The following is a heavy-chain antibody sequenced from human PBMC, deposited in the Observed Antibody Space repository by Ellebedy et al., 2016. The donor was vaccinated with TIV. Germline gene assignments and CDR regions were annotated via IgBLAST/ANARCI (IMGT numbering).Heavy chain of an antibody. CDR3: VRHVNWAFDF. CDR1: GYSFATFW. D-gene: IGHD1-1*01. J-gene: IGHJ4*02. Sequence: GESLKISCETFGYSFATFWIGWVRQIPAKGLEWVAMIHPGDSSTLYSPSVQGQVTISADKSINTAYLQWSSLKASDTAMYFCVRHVNWAFDFWGQGTLATVSS. CDR2: IHPGDSST. V-gene: IGHV5-51*01.